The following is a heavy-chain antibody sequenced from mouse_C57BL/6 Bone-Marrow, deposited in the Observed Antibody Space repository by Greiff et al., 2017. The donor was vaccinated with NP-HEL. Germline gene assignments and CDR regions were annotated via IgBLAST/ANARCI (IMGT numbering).Heavy chain of an antibody. CDR3: ARNYPRGAMDY. J-gene: IGHJ4*01. CDR1: GYTFTSYG. Sequence: QVQLQQSGAELARPGATVKLSCKASGYTFTSYGISWVKQRTGQGLEWIGEIYPRSGNTYYNEKFKGKATLTADKSASTAYMELRSLTSEDSAVYFCARNYPRGAMDYWGQGTSVTVSS. V-gene: IGHV1-81*01. D-gene: IGHD1-1*01. CDR2: IYPRSGNT.